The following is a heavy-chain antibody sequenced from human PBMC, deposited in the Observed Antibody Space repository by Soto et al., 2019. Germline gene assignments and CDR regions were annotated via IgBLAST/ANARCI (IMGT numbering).Heavy chain of an antibody. Sequence: GGSLRLSCAHSGFTFSSYSMNSVRQAPGKGLEWVSSISSSSSYIYYADSVKGRFTISRDNAKNSLYLQMNSLRAEDTAVYYCARDHYDFWSGYYLEGYFDYWGQGTLVTVSS. CDR2: ISSSSSYI. J-gene: IGHJ4*02. D-gene: IGHD3-3*01. V-gene: IGHV3-21*01. CDR1: GFTFSSYS. CDR3: ARDHYDFWSGYYLEGYFDY.